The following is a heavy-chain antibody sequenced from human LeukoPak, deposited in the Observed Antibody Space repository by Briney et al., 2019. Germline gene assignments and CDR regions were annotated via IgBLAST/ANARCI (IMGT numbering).Heavy chain of an antibody. V-gene: IGHV3-30*02. CDR2: IRYDGSNK. CDR1: GFTFSSYG. Sequence: GGSLRLSCAASGFTFSSYGMHWVRQAPGKGLEWVAFIRYDGSNKYYADSVKGRFSISRDNSKNTLYLQMNSLRAEDTAVYYCAKEPIAVAGTGFDYWGQGTLVTVSS. CDR3: AKEPIAVAGTGFDY. D-gene: IGHD6-19*01. J-gene: IGHJ4*02.